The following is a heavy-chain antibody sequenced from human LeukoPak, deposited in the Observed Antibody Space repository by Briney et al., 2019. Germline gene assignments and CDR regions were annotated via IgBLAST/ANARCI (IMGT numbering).Heavy chain of an antibody. J-gene: IGHJ4*02. D-gene: IGHD6-19*01. Sequence: KSGGSLRLSCAASGFTFSSYRMNWVRQAPGKGQEWVSLISSNSSHTYNADSVKGRFTISRDNAKNTLYLQMNSLRAEDTAVYYCARDSSGWSLYYFDYWGQGTLVTVSS. V-gene: IGHV3-21*01. CDR2: ISSNSSHT. CDR3: ARDSSGWSLYYFDY. CDR1: GFTFSSYR.